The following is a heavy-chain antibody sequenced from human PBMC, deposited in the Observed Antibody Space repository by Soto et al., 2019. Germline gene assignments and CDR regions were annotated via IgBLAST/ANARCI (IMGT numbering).Heavy chain of an antibody. CDR2: IDPSDSYT. CDR1: GYSFTSYW. J-gene: IGHJ6*02. V-gene: IGHV5-10-1*01. D-gene: IGHD3-22*01. CDR3: ARGYYYDSSGYSGIYGMDV. Sequence: GESLKISCKTSGYSFTSYWISWVRQMPGKGLEWMGRIDPSDSYTNYSPSFQGHVTISADKSISTAYLQWSSLKASDTAMYYCARGYYYDSSGYSGIYGMDVWGQGTTVTVSS.